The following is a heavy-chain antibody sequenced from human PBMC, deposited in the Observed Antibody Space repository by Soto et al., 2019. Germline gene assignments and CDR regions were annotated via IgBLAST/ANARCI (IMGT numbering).Heavy chain of an antibody. CDR2: IYYSGST. J-gene: IGHJ5*02. CDR3: ARGRTGTPRNWFDP. V-gene: IGHV4-30-4*01. D-gene: IGHD1-7*01. Sequence: SETLSLTCTVSGGSISSGDYYWIWIRQPPGKGLEWIGYIYYSGSTYYNPSLKSRVTISVDTSKNQFSLKLSSVTAADTAVYYWARGRTGTPRNWFDPWGQGTLVTVSS. CDR1: GGSISSGDYY.